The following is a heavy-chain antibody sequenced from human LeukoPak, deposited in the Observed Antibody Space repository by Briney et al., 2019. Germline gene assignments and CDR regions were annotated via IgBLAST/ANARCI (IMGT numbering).Heavy chain of an antibody. J-gene: IGHJ4*02. CDR2: ISYDGSNK. D-gene: IGHD3-9*01. CDR3: ARGPDYDILADYFDY. V-gene: IGHV3-30*04. CDR1: GFTFSNYA. Sequence: SLRLSGAASGFTFSNYALHWVRQAPGKGLEWVAVISYDGSNKFTISRDNSKNTLFLQINSLRPEDTAVYYCARGPDYDILADYFDYWGQGTLVTVSS.